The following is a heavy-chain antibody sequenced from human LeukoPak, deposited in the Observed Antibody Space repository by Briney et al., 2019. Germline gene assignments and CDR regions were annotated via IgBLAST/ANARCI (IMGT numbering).Heavy chain of an antibody. V-gene: IGHV3-74*01. J-gene: IGHJ5*02. CDR1: GFTFSDYY. Sequence: GGSLRLSCAASGFTFSDYYMHWVRQAPGKGLVWVARMSGDASSTDYADSVKGRFTISRDYAKNTLYLQMDSLRVGDTAMYYCAKDHSLGWFDPWGQGTLVTVSS. CDR3: AKDHSLGWFDP. CDR2: MSGDASST. D-gene: IGHD5-18*01.